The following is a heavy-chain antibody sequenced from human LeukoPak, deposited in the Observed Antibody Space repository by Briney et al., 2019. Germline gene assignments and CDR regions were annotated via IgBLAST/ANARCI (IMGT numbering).Heavy chain of an antibody. J-gene: IGHJ4*02. Sequence: PSETLSLTCSVSGGSISGYYWSWIRRPPGKELEWIGYVYYSENTKYNPSLESRVTISLDTSKNQFSLRLNSGTTADTAVYFCTRRVAITGTPKAYFDYWGQGILSPSPQ. CDR3: TRRVAITGTPKAYFDY. V-gene: IGHV4-59*08. CDR1: GGSISGYY. D-gene: IGHD1-20*01. CDR2: VYYSENT.